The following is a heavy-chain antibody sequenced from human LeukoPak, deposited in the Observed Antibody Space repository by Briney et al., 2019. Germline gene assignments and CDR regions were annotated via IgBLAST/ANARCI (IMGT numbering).Heavy chain of an antibody. CDR3: ARDRVGDGFTEYYFDY. CDR2: INLNNGAT. V-gene: IGHV1-2*06. CDR1: GYTFTGHY. D-gene: IGHD3-10*01. J-gene: IGHJ4*02. Sequence: ASVKVSCKASGYTFTGHYMHWVRQAPGQGLEWMGRINLNNGATTHAQKFQGRVTMTRDTSISTAYMELTRLRSDDTAVYFCARDRVGDGFTEYYFDYWGQGTLVTVSS.